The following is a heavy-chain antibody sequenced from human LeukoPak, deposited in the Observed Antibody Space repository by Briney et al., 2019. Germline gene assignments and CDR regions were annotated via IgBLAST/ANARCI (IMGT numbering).Heavy chain of an antibody. CDR2: IIPIFGTA. CDR1: GGTFSSYA. D-gene: IGHD2-2*03. CDR3: ARAMDIVVVPAASYDY. J-gene: IGHJ4*02. Sequence: SVKVSCKASGGTFSSYAISWVRQAPGQGLVWMGGIIPIFGTANYAQKFQGRVTITADESTSTAYMELSSLRSEDTAVYYCARAMDIVVVPAASYDYWGQGTLVTVSS. V-gene: IGHV1-69*13.